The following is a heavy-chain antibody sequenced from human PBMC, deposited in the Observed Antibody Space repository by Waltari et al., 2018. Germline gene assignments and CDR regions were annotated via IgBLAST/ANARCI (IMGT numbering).Heavy chain of an antibody. D-gene: IGHD3-9*01. CDR1: GGSFRGYY. V-gene: IGHV4-34*01. CDR3: ARGLRRYFDWLLYPFDY. CDR2: INHSGST. Sequence: QVQLQQWGAGLLKPSATLSLTCAVYGGSFRGYYWSWIRHPPGKGLEWIGEINHSGSTNYNPSLKSRVTISVDTSKNQFSLKLSSVTAADTAVYYCARGLRRYFDWLLYPFDYWGQGTLVTVSS. J-gene: IGHJ4*02.